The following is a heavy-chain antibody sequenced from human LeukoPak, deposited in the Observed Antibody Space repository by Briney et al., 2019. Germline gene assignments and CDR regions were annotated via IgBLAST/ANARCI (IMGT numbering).Heavy chain of an antibody. CDR3: AKRSPKVKYYYDFFDY. Sequence: AGSLRLSCAASGFTFSSYAMSWVRQAPGKGLEWVSAISGSGGSTYYADSVKGRFTISRDNSKNTLYLQMNSLRAEDTAVYYCAKRSPKVKYYYDFFDYWGQGTLVTVSS. J-gene: IGHJ4*02. CDR2: ISGSGGST. CDR1: GFTFSSYA. V-gene: IGHV3-23*01. D-gene: IGHD3-10*01.